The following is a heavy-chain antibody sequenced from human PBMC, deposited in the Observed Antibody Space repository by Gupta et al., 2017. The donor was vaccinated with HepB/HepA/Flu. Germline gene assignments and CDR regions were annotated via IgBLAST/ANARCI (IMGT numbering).Heavy chain of an antibody. V-gene: IGHV3-53*01. CDR3: ARRAGYGSGSYYMDV. J-gene: IGHJ6*03. CDR1: GFPVSNNY. D-gene: IGHD3-10*01. CDR2: IYISRDS. Sequence: EVQLVESGGGLIQPGGSLRLSCAASGFPVSNNYMTWLRQAPGKGREWVSIIYISRDSDYADSVKGRFTISRDNSKNTLYLQMNSLRVEDSAVYYCARRAGYGSGSYYMDVWGKGTTVTVSS.